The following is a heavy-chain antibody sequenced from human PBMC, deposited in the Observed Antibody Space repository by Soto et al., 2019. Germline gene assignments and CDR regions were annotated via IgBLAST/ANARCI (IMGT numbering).Heavy chain of an antibody. Sequence: QLHLQESGPGLVKPSETLSLTCTVSGGSITSYNYYWGWIRQPPGKGLEWVVNVHYTGTTYSNPSLKSRVTISIDTSKNEFSLKLSSVTAADTAVYFCATRHRSFYFDNWGQGTLVTVSS. CDR1: GGSITSYNYY. V-gene: IGHV4-39*01. J-gene: IGHJ4*02. CDR3: ATRHRSFYFDN. CDR2: VHYTGTT. D-gene: IGHD6-19*01.